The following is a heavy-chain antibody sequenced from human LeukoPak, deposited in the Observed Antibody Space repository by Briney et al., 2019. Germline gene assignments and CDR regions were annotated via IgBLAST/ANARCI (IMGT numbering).Heavy chain of an antibody. V-gene: IGHV3-21*01. CDR1: GFTFSSYS. Sequence: GSLRLSCAASGFTFSSYSMNWVRQAPGKGLEWVSSISSSSSYIYYADSVKGRFTISRDNAKNSLYLQMNSLRAEDTAVYYCARDQVRVGATTRNDYWGQGTLVTVSS. D-gene: IGHD1-26*01. J-gene: IGHJ4*02. CDR2: ISSSSSYI. CDR3: ARDQVRVGATTRNDY.